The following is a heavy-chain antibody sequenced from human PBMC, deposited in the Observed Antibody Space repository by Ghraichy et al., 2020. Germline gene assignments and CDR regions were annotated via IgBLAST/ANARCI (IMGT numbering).Heavy chain of an antibody. V-gene: IGHV3-7*01. CDR2: IKQDGSGK. CDR1: GFTFRSYW. D-gene: IGHD5-24*01. Sequence: GGSLRLSCAASGFTFRSYWMSWVRQAPGKGLDWVANIKQDGSGKYYVDSVKGRFTISRDNAQNSLYLQMNSLRAEDTAVYYCARTGDRDSYHYYYGMDVWGQGTTVTVSS. CDR3: ARTGDRDSYHYYYGMDV. J-gene: IGHJ6*02.